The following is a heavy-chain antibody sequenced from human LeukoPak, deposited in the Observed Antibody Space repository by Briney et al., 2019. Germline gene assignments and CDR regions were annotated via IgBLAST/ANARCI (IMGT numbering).Heavy chain of an antibody. D-gene: IGHD6-6*01. Sequence: ASVKVSCKASGYTFTSYGISWVRQAPGQGLEWMGWISAYNGNTNYAQKLQGRVTMTTDTSTSTAYMELRGLRSDDTAVYYCARTGVYSSSSLYFQHWGQGTLVTVSS. CDR3: ARTGVYSSSSLYFQH. CDR1: GYTFTSYG. V-gene: IGHV1-18*01. CDR2: ISAYNGNT. J-gene: IGHJ1*01.